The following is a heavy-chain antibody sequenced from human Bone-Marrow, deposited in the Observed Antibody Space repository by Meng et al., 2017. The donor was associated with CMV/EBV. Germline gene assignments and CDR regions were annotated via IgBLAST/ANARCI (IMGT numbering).Heavy chain of an antibody. CDR2: ISPIFGAA. CDR1: GCRFSSHD. D-gene: IGHD2-2*01. V-gene: IGHV1-69*05. Sequence: SVKVSCKASGCRFSSHDISWVRQTPGQGLEWMGGISPIFGAANYAQKFQGRVTITTGESTSKAYMELSSMRSEDTAVYYCASLYCSSTRCWRCHAFNIWGQGTMVTVSS. J-gene: IGHJ3*02. CDR3: ASLYCSSTRCWRCHAFNI.